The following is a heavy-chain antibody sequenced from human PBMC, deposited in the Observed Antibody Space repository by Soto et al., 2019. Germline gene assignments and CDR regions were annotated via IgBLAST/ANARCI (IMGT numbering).Heavy chain of an antibody. D-gene: IGHD2-2*01. CDR2: IYHSGST. J-gene: IGHJ6*02. V-gene: IGHV4-30-2*01. Sequence: QLQLQESGSGLVKPSQTLSLTCAVSGGSISSGGYSWSWIRQPPGKGLEWIGYIYHSGSTYYNPYLKGRVTISVDRSKNQFSLKLSSVTAADTAVYYCARVVPAAIDYYYYGMDVWGQGTTVTVSS. CDR1: GGSISSGGYS. CDR3: ARVVPAAIDYYYYGMDV.